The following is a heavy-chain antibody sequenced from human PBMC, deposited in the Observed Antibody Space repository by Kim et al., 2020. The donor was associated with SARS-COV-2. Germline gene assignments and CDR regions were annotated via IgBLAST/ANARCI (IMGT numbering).Heavy chain of an antibody. CDR3: ARESVDAFDI. V-gene: IGHV4-59*01. Sequence: STNYNPPLKSRVTISVDTSKNQFSLKLSSVTAADTAVYYCARESVDAFDIWGQGTMVTVSS. CDR2: ST. J-gene: IGHJ3*02.